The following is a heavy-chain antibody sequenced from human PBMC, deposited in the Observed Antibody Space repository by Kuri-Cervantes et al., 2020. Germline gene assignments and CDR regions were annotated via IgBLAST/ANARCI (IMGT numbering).Heavy chain of an antibody. Sequence: GGSLRLSCAASGFTFSSYGMHWVRQAPGKGLEWVAVISYDGSNKYYADSVKGRFTISRDNSKNTLYLQMSSLRSEDTAVYYCARVGSRRGMDVWGQGTAVTVSS. CDR2: ISYDGSNK. J-gene: IGHJ6*02. V-gene: IGHV3-30*03. CDR3: ARVGSRRGMDV. D-gene: IGHD2-15*01. CDR1: GFTFSSYG.